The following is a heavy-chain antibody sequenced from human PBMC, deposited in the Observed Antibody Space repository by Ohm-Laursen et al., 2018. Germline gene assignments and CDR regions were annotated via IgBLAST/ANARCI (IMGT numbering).Heavy chain of an antibody. CDR1: GFTFSSYS. D-gene: IGHD2-15*01. V-gene: IGHV3-21*01. CDR2: ISSSSSYI. J-gene: IGHJ4*02. Sequence: SLRLSCTASGFTFSSYSMNWVRQAPGKGLEWVSSISSSSSYIYYADSVKGRFTISRDNAKNSLYLQMNSLRAEDTAVYYCARDYSLRLIDYWGQGTLSPSPQ. CDR3: ARDYSLRLIDY.